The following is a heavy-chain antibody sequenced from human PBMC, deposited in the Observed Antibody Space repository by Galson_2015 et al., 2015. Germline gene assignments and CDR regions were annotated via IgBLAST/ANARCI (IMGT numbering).Heavy chain of an antibody. D-gene: IGHD3-16*02. CDR2: IRSKAYGGTT. CDR3: TRPHSLGELSLLLYY. J-gene: IGHJ4*02. CDR1: GFTFGDYA. Sequence: SLRLSCAASGFTFGDYAMSWFRQAPGKGLEWVGLIRSKAYGGTTGYAASVEGRFTISRDDSKSIAYLQMNSLKTEDTAVYYCTRPHSLGELSLLLYYWGQGTLVTVSS. V-gene: IGHV3-49*03.